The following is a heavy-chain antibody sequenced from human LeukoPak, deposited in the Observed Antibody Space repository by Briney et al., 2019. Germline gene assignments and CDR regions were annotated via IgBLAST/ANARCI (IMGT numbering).Heavy chain of an antibody. J-gene: IGHJ4*02. Sequence: PSETLSLTCTVSGGSISSYYWSWIRQPPGKGLEWIGYIYYSGSTNYNPSLKSRVTISVDTSKNQFSLKLSSVTAADTAVYYCARELGNDYGAAFDYWGQGTLVTVSS. CDR1: GGSISSYY. V-gene: IGHV4-59*01. CDR3: ARELGNDYGAAFDY. CDR2: IYYSGST. D-gene: IGHD4-17*01.